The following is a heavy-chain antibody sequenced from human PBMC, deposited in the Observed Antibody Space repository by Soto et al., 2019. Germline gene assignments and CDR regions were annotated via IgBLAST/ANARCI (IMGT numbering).Heavy chain of an antibody. V-gene: IGHV1-69*06. J-gene: IGHJ5*02. CDR2: IIPIFGTA. CDR3: ARARSLVWVTAILFEFRCWFDP. Sequence: SVKVSCKASGGTFSSYAISWVRQAPGQGLEWMGGIIPIFGTANYAQKFQGRVTITADKSTSAAYMELSSLRSEDTAVYYCARARSLVWVTAILFEFRCWFDPWGQGTLVTFSS. CDR1: GGTFSSYA. D-gene: IGHD2-21*02.